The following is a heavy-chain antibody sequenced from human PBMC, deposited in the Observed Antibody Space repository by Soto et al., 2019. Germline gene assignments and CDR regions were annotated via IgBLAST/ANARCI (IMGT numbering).Heavy chain of an antibody. CDR3: ARGRAVAPRRQFDP. D-gene: IGHD6-19*01. CDR1: GYTFTSYA. CDR2: INAGNGNT. V-gene: IGHV1-3*01. Sequence: GASVKVSCKASGYTFTSYAMHWVRQAPGQRLEWMGWINAGNGNTKYSQKFQGRVTITRDTSASTAYMELSSLRSEDTAVYYCARGRAVAPRRQFDPWGQGTLVTVSS. J-gene: IGHJ5*02.